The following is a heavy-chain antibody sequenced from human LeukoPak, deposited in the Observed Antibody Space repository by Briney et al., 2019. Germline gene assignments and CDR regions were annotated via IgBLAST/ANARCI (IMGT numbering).Heavy chain of an antibody. J-gene: IGHJ5*02. Sequence: ESLSLAWTVASGSIRKYYWGGGRQRPGEGVGWIGYIYHSGNTNYNPSLKSRVTISVDTSKNQFSLKLSSVTAADTAVYYCASASNNWYNWFDPWGQGTLVAVSS. V-gene: IGHV4-59*12. CDR1: SGSIRKYY. D-gene: IGHD6-13*01. CDR2: IYHSGNT. CDR3: ASASNNWYNWFDP.